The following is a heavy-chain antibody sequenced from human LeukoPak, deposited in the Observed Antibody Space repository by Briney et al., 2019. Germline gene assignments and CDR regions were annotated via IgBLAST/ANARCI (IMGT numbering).Heavy chain of an antibody. J-gene: IGHJ4*02. Sequence: SETLSLTCTVSGGSISSYYWSWIRQPPGKGLEWIGYIYYSGSTNYNPSPKSRVTISVDTSKNQFSLKLSSVTAADTAVYYCARDIGGPIGYWGQGTLVTVSS. V-gene: IGHV4-59*01. CDR3: ARDIGGPIGY. CDR2: IYYSGST. D-gene: IGHD3-10*01. CDR1: GGSISSYY.